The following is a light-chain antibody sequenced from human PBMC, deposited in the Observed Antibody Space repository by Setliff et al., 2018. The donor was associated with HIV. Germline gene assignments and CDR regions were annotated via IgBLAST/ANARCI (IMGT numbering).Light chain of an antibody. V-gene: IGLV2-11*01. CDR2: DVN. CDR3: CSYAGSSTFYV. CDR1: SSDVGGYNY. Sequence: QSALTQPRSVSGSPGQSVTISCTGTSSDVGGYNYVSWCRHHPGKAPKLIIYDVNKRPSGVADRFSGSKSGNTASLTISGLQAEDEADYFCCSYAGSSTFYVFGTGTKV. J-gene: IGLJ1*01.